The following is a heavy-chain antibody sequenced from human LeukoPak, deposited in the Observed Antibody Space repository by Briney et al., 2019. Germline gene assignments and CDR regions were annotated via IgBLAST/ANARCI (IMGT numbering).Heavy chain of an antibody. CDR2: INHSGGT. D-gene: IGHD3-22*01. CDR1: RGSFSGYY. Sequence: PSETLSLTCAVFRGSFSGYYWNWIRQSPGKGLEWIGEINHSGGTHYRPSLKSRVTISLDTSKNQFSLRLSSVTAADTAVYYCARDDLYYNDSSGHSDAFDLWGQGTMVTISS. V-gene: IGHV4-34*01. CDR3: ARDDLYYNDSSGHSDAFDL. J-gene: IGHJ3*01.